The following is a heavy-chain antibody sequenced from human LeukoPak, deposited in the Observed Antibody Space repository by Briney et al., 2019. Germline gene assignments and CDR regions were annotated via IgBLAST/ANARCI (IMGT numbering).Heavy chain of an antibody. CDR1: GYTLTELS. J-gene: IGHJ4*02. CDR3: ASTHTRDGYNSFDY. D-gene: IGHD5-24*01. V-gene: IGHV1-24*01. Sequence: GASVKVSCKVSGYTLTELSMHWVRQAPGKGLEGMGGFDPEDGETIYARKFQGRVTMTEDTSTDTAYMELSSLRSEDTAVYYCASTHTRDGYNSFDYWGQGTLVTVSS. CDR2: FDPEDGET.